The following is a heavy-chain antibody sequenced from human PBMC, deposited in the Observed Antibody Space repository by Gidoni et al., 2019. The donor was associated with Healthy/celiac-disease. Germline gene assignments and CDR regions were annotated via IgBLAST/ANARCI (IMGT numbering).Heavy chain of an antibody. CDR1: GYSFTSYW. D-gene: IGHD2-15*01. CDR2: IDPSDSYT. J-gene: IGHJ4*02. CDR3: VVVVAATPYFDY. V-gene: IGHV5-10-1*03. Sequence: EVQLVQSGAEVKKPGESLRISCKGSGYSFTSYWISWVRQMPGKGLEWMGRIDPSDSYTNYSPSFQGHVTISADKSISTAYLQWSSLKASDTAMYYCVVVVAATPYFDYWGQGTLVTVSS.